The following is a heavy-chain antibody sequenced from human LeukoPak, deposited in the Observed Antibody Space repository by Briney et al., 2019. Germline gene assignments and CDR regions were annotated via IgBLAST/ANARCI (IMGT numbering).Heavy chain of an antibody. Sequence: ASVKVSCKASGYTFTSYGISWVRQAPGQGLEWMGWISAYNGNTNYAQKLQGRVTMTTDTSTSTAYMELRSLRSDDTAVYYCARALGIAVAGTGGYWGQGTLVTASS. D-gene: IGHD6-19*01. J-gene: IGHJ4*02. CDR2: ISAYNGNT. V-gene: IGHV1-18*01. CDR1: GYTFTSYG. CDR3: ARALGIAVAGTGGY.